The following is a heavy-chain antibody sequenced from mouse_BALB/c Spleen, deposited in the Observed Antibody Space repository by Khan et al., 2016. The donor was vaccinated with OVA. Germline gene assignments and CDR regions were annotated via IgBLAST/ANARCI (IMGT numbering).Heavy chain of an antibody. D-gene: IGHD1-2*01. V-gene: IGHV3-2*02. CDR3: ARTARIKY. CDR1: GYSITSGYG. Sequence: EVKLLESGPGLVKPSQSLSLTCTVTGYSITSGYGWNWIRQFPGNKLEWMGYISYSGSTNYNPSLKSRISITRDTSKNQFFLQLNSVTTEDTATYYCARTARIKYWGQCTTLTVSS. CDR2: ISYSGST. J-gene: IGHJ2*01.